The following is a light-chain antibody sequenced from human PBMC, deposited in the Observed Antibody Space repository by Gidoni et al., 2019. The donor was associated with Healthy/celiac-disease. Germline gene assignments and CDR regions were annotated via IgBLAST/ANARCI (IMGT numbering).Light chain of an antibody. J-gene: IGKJ2*01. Sequence: DIQMTQSPSSLSASVGDRVTITCRASQSTSSYLNWYQQKPVKAPKLLIYAASSLQSGVPSRFSGSGSGTDFTLTISSLQPEDFATYYCQQSYSTPRYTFGQXTKLEIK. CDR3: QQSYSTPRYT. V-gene: IGKV1-39*01. CDR2: AAS. CDR1: QSTSSY.